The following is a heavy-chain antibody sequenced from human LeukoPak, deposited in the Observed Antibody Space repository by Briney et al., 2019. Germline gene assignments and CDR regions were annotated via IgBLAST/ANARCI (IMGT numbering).Heavy chain of an antibody. CDR1: GYTFTSYG. Sequence: GASVKVSCKATGYTFTSYGISWGRQAPGQGLEWMGWISSNSDNTKYEQKLQGRVTMTTDTSTSTAYMELRSLRSDDTALYFCARDWGSIKVIADYWGQGTLVTVSS. V-gene: IGHV1-18*01. J-gene: IGHJ4*02. CDR2: ISSNSDNT. CDR3: ARDWGSIKVIADY. D-gene: IGHD7-27*01.